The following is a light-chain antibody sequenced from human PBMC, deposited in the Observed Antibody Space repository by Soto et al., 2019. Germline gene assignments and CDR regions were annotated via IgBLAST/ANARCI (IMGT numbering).Light chain of an antibody. J-gene: IGLJ3*02. CDR3: LLQYSEIRV. CDR1: TGAVTSGHY. CDR2: DAN. V-gene: IGLV7-46*01. Sequence: QTVVTQEPSLTVSPGGTVTLTCGSSTGAVTSGHYPYWFQQRPGQAPKTLIYDANNKYPWTPARFSGSLFGGKAALTLWGAQPEDEAEYYCLLQYSEIRVFGGGTKLTVL.